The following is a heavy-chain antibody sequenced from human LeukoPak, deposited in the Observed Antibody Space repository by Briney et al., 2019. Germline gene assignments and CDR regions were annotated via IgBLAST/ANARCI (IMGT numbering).Heavy chain of an antibody. J-gene: IGHJ4*02. CDR1: GGSFSGYY. Sequence: SETLSLTCAVYGGSFSGYYWSWIRQPPGKGLEWIGEISHSGSTNYNPSLTSRVTISVDTSKNQFSLKLSSVTAADTAVYYCARGRATYDFWSGQKIDYWGQGTLVTVSS. CDR3: ARGRATYDFWSGQKIDY. V-gene: IGHV4-34*01. CDR2: ISHSGST. D-gene: IGHD3-3*01.